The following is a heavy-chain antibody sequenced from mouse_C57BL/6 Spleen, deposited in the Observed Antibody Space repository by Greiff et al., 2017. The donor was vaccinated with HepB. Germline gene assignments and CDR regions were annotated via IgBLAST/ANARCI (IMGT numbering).Heavy chain of an antibody. V-gene: IGHV5-4*01. Sequence: EVQLVESGGGLVKPGGSLKLSCAASGFTFSSYAMSWVRQTPEKRLEWVATISDGGSYTYYPDNVKGRFTISRDNAKNNLYLQMSHLKSEDTAMYDCARGYYGSGYGFAYWGQGTLVTVSA. D-gene: IGHD1-1*01. CDR2: ISDGGSYT. CDR1: GFTFSSYA. J-gene: IGHJ3*01. CDR3: ARGYYGSGYGFAY.